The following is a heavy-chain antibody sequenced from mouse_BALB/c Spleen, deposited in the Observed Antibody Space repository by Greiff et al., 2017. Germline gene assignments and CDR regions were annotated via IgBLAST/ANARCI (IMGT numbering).Heavy chain of an antibody. CDR1: GFTFTDYY. Sequence: EVKLQESGGGLVQPGGSLRLSCATSGFTFTDYYMSWVRQPPGKALEWLGFIRNKANGYTTEYSASVKGRITISRDNSQSILYLQMNTLRAEDSATYYCARDNYGSSYEFAYWGQGTLVTVSA. CDR2: IRNKANGYTT. V-gene: IGHV7-3*02. J-gene: IGHJ3*01. CDR3: ARDNYGSSYEFAY. D-gene: IGHD1-1*01.